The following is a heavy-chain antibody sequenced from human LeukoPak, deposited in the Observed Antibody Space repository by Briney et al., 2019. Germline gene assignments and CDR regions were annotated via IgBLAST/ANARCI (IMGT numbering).Heavy chain of an antibody. J-gene: IGHJ4*02. Sequence: SETLSLTCAVYGGSFSGYYWSWIRQPPGKGLEWIGEINHSGSTNYNPSHKSRVTISVDTSKNQFSLKLSSVTAADTAVYYCARAVVVAATPGYFDYWGQGTLVTVSS. CDR3: ARAVVVAATPGYFDY. CDR2: INHSGST. D-gene: IGHD2-15*01. V-gene: IGHV4-34*01. CDR1: GGSFSGYY.